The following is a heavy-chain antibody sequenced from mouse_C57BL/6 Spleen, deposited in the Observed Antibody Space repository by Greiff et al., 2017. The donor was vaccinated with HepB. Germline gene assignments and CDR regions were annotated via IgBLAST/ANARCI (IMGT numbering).Heavy chain of an antibody. V-gene: IGHV7-3*01. CDR3: ARYKKSSYVWYFDV. CDR1: GFTFTDYY. CDR2: IRNKANGYTT. D-gene: IGHD1-1*01. Sequence: EVKLVESGGGLVQPGGSLSLSCAASGFTFTDYYMSWVRQPPGKALEWLGFIRNKANGYTTEYSASVKGRFTISRDNSQSILYLQMNALRAEDSATYDCARYKKSSYVWYFDVWGTGTTVTVSS. J-gene: IGHJ1*03.